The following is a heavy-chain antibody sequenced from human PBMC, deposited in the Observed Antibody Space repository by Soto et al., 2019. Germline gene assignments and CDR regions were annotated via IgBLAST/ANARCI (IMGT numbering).Heavy chain of an antibody. CDR3: VKGGASYTSCWYAN. CDR2: IKDSGDSR. Sequence: EVQLLESGGGLVQPGGSLTLSYAASGFTFSNYAMHWVRQAPGKGLEWVSTIKDSGDSRYCVDSVKGRFTISRDNSKTTLYLQMNSLRAEDTALYYCVKGGASYTSCWYANWGQGALVTVSS. V-gene: IGHV3-23*01. D-gene: IGHD6-13*01. CDR1: GFTFSNYA. J-gene: IGHJ4*02.